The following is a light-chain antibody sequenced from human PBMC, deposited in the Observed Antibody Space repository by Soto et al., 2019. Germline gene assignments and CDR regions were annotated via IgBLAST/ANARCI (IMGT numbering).Light chain of an antibody. CDR3: QQGYSSPQYT. CDR2: AAS. Sequence: DIQMTQSPSSLSASVGDRVTITCRASQTISSYLNWYQQKPGKAPKLLIYAASSLQSGVPSRFSGSGSGTDFTLTICSLQPEDFATYYCQQGYSSPQYTFGQGTKLDVK. CDR1: QTISSY. V-gene: IGKV1-39*01. J-gene: IGKJ2*01.